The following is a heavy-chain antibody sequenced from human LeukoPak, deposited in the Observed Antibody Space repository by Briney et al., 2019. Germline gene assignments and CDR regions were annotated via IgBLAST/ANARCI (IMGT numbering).Heavy chain of an antibody. CDR1: GFPFSTHS. J-gene: IGHJ4*02. CDR2: ISAGGDFV. Sequence: GGSLRLSCAASGFPFSTHSLNWVRQAPGKGLEWVSSISAGGDFVYYGDSVKGRFTISRDNAKNSLYLQMNSLRAEDTAVYYCARADTSYYYDSSGYYRPRTYYFDYWGQGTLVTVSS. D-gene: IGHD3-22*01. V-gene: IGHV3-21*01. CDR3: ARADTSYYYDSSGYYRPRTYYFDY.